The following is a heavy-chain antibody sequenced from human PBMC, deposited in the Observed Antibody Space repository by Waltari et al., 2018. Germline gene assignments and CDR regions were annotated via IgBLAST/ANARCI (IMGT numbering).Heavy chain of an antibody. D-gene: IGHD5-12*01. Sequence: EVQLLESGGGLVQPGGSLRLSCAASGFTFSSYAMTWVRQAPGKGLEWVSAITGSGGSTYYADSVKGRFTISRDNSKNTVYLQMNSLRAEDTAVYYCASFGYNHFDYWGQGTLVTVSS. J-gene: IGHJ4*02. CDR1: GFTFSSYA. V-gene: IGHV3-23*01. CDR3: ASFGYNHFDY. CDR2: ITGSGGST.